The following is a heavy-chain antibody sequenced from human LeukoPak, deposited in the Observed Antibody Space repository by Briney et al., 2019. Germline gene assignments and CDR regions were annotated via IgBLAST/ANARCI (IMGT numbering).Heavy chain of an antibody. J-gene: IGHJ6*04. CDR1: GGSISSGGYY. D-gene: IGHD2-2*01. CDR2: IYYSGST. Sequence: SETLSLTCTVSGGSISSGGYYWSWIRQHPGKGLEWIGYIYYSGSTYYNPSLKSRVTISVDTSKNQFSLKLSSVTAADTAVYYCARGGYTKTFASSPLDVWGKGTTVTVSS. V-gene: IGHV4-31*03. CDR3: ARGGYTKTFASSPLDV.